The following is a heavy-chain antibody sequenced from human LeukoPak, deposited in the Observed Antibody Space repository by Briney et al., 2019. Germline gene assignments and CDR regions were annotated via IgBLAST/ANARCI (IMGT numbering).Heavy chain of an antibody. CDR3: ARDGYYDFWSGYFHFDY. Sequence: GASVKVSRKASGYTFTSYAMNWVRQAPGQGLEWMGWINTNTGNPTYAQGFTGRFVFSLDTSVSTAYLQISSLKAEDTAVYYCARDGYYDFWSGYFHFDYWGQGTLVTVSS. CDR2: INTNTGNP. J-gene: IGHJ4*02. D-gene: IGHD3-3*01. CDR1: GYTFTSYA. V-gene: IGHV7-4-1*02.